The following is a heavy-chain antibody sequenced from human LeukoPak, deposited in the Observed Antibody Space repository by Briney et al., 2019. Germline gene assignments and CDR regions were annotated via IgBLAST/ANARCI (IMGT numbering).Heavy chain of an antibody. D-gene: IGHD5-12*01. V-gene: IGHV4-59*01. CDR2: IYYSGST. CDR1: GGSFSGYY. Sequence: PSETLSLTCAVYGGSFSGYYWSWIRQPPGKGLEWIGYIYYSGSTNYNPSLKSRVTISVDTSKNQFSLKLSSVTAADTAVYYCARSGIVATPSSFDPWGQGTLVTVSS. J-gene: IGHJ5*02. CDR3: ARSGIVATPSSFDP.